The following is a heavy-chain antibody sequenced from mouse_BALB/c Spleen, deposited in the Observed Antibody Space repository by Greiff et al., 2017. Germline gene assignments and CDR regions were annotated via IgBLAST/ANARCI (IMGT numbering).Heavy chain of an antibody. CDR1: GFTFSSYG. CDR3: ARLYSASSYRFAY. Sequence: DVMLVESGGDLVKPGGSLKLSCAASGFTFSSYGMSWVRQTPDKRLEWVATISSGGSYTYYPDSVKGRFTISRDNAKNTLYLQMSSLKSEDTAMYYCARLYSASSYRFAYWGQGTLVTVSA. CDR2: ISSGGSYT. J-gene: IGHJ3*01. D-gene: IGHD1-1*01. V-gene: IGHV5-6*02.